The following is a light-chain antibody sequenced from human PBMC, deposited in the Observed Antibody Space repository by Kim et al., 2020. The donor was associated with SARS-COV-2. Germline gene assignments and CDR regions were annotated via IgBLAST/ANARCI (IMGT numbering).Light chain of an antibody. CDR2: DAT. CDR3: QQYLSFLT. Sequence: SVSRGETATLSSGASQSVSSNFACYQQQAGPAPSLLIYDATTTATGIPARFSGSSSGTEFTLTISSLQSEDVAVYYCQQYLSFLTFGGGTKVDIK. CDR1: QSVSSN. J-gene: IGKJ4*01. V-gene: IGKV3-15*01.